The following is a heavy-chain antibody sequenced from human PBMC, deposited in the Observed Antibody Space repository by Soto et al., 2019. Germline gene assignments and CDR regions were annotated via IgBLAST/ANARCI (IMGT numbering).Heavy chain of an antibody. CDR2: LNAGNGNT. D-gene: IGHD1-26*01. CDR3: ARSGRYYLSAY. Sequence: QVQLVQSGAEVKKPGASVKVSCKASGYTFTSYAMHWVRQAPGQRLEWMGWLNAGNGNTKKSQKFQRRATITRDTSASTAYMELSSLRSENTAVYDGARSGRYYLSAYGGQGTLVTVSS. V-gene: IGHV1-3*01. CDR1: GYTFTSYA. J-gene: IGHJ4*02.